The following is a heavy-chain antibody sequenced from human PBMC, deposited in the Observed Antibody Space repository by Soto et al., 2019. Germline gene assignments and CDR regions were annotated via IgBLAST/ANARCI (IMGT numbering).Heavy chain of an antibody. J-gene: IGHJ5*02. CDR1: GGSITSRDYY. Sequence: QLQLQESGPGLVKPSETLSLSCIVSGGSITSRDYYWGWIRQSPGKGLEWIGSIYHTGATYYSPSLKGRVTISVDTSKNQFSLKLNSVSATDTAVYYCGRHCIQDIGVLPAPSMDPYNWFDPWGQGTLVTVSS. V-gene: IGHV4-39*01. CDR3: GRHCIQDIGVLPAPSMDPYNWFDP. CDR2: IYHTGAT. D-gene: IGHD2-2*01.